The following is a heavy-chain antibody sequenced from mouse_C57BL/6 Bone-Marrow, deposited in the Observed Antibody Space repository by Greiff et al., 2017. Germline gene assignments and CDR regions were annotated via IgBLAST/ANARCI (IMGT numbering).Heavy chain of an antibody. CDR3: ARRGIYYGYDGWFAY. Sequence: QVQLQQSGAELARPGASVKLSCKASGYTFTSYGISWVKQRTGQGLEWIGEIYPRSGNTYYNEKFKGKVTLTADKSSSTAYMELRSLTSEDSAVYFCARRGIYYGYDGWFAYWGQGTLVTVSA. D-gene: IGHD2-2*01. J-gene: IGHJ3*01. V-gene: IGHV1-81*01. CDR2: IYPRSGNT. CDR1: GYTFTSYG.